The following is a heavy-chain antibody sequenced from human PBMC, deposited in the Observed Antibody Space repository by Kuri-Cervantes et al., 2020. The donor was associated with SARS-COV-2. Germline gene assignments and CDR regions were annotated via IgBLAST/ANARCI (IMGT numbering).Heavy chain of an antibody. J-gene: IGHJ4*02. CDR1: GGSISSYY. Sequence: SETLSLTCTVSGGSISSYYWGWIRQPPGKGLEWIGYIYYSGSTNYNPSLKSRVTISVDTSKNQFSLKLSSVTAADTAVYYCARWPSRSGSIDYWGQGTLVTVSS. V-gene: IGHV4-59*01. CDR2: IYYSGST. D-gene: IGHD3-3*01. CDR3: ARWPSRSGSIDY.